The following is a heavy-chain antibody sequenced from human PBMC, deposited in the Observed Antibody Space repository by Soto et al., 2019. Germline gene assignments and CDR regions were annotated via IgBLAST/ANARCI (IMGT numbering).Heavy chain of an antibody. J-gene: IGHJ6*02. D-gene: IGHD2-2*01. V-gene: IGHV3-7*01. CDR2: IKQDGSEK. CDR3: ASTTCYAKGCYGMDV. CDR1: GFTFSTYW. Sequence: EMQLVESGGGLVQPGGSLRLSCAASGFTFSTYWMTWVRQAPGKGLEWVANIKQDGSEKYYVDSVKGRFTLSRDNTKNSLYLQMNSLRAEDTAVYYCASTTCYAKGCYGMDVWGQGTTVIVSS.